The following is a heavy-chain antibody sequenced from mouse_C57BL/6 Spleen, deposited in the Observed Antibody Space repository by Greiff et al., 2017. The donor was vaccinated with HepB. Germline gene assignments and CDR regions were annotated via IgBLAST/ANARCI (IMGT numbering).Heavy chain of an antibody. D-gene: IGHD2-4*01. CDR3: ARYDYDYAMDY. J-gene: IGHJ4*01. CDR1: GYTFTNYW. V-gene: IGHV1-63*01. Sequence: VQLQQSGAELVRPGTSVKMSCKASGYTFTNYWIGWAKQRPGHGLEWIGDIYPGGGYTNYNEKFKGKATLTADKSSSTAYMQFSSLTSEDSAIYYCARYDYDYAMDYWGQGTSVTVSS. CDR2: IYPGGGYT.